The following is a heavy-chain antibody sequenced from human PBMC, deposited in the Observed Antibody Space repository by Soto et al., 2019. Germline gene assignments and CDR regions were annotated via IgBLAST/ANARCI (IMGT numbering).Heavy chain of an antibody. CDR3: VKDCSAASCYLPLDY. CDR2: VSGSGDNT. Sequence: EVQLLESGGGLVRPGGSLRLSCAASGFTFSNYAMSWVRQAPGKGLEWVSGVSGSGDNTGYADSVKGRFTISRDNSKNTLYLKINFLRTEDTAIYYCVKDCSAASCYLPLDYWGQGTLVTVSS. J-gene: IGHJ4*02. V-gene: IGHV3-23*01. D-gene: IGHD2-2*01. CDR1: GFTFSNYA.